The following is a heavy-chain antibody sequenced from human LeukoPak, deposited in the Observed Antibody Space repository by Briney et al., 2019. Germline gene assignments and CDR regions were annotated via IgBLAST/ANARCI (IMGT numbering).Heavy chain of an antibody. Sequence: GGSLRLSCAASGFTFSSYEMNWVRQAPGKGLEWVSYISSGGSTIYYADSVKGRFTISRENAQNSLFLQMNSLRAEDTAVYYCARAYSDSRGYYYLFAFDIWGQGTMVTVSS. CDR1: GFTFSSYE. V-gene: IGHV3-48*03. CDR3: ARAYSDSRGYYYLFAFDI. J-gene: IGHJ3*02. D-gene: IGHD3-22*01. CDR2: ISSGGSTI.